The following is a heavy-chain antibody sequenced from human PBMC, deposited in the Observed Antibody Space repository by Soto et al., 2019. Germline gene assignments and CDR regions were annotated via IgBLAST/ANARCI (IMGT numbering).Heavy chain of an antibody. D-gene: IGHD2-2*01. CDR2: IYYSGST. Sequence: TVSGGSISGSSYYWGWIRQPPGKGLEWIGSIYYSGSTYYNPSLKSRVTVSVDTSKNQFSLKLSSVTAADTAVYYCASKCYRTWGQGTLVTVSS. CDR3: ASKCYRT. J-gene: IGHJ1*01. V-gene: IGHV4-39*01. CDR1: GGSISGSSYY.